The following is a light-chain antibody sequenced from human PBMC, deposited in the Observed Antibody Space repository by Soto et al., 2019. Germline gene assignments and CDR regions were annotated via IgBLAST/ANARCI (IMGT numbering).Light chain of an antibody. J-gene: IGLJ1*01. Sequence: QSALTQPASVSGSPGQSITISCTGTSSDVGAYTFVSWYQQHPDKVPKLMIFDVSRRPSGVSDRFSGSKSGNTASLSISGLQPEDEADYYCSSYTSSSTHVFGSGTKLTVL. CDR3: SSYTSSSTHV. CDR2: DVS. CDR1: SSDVGAYTF. V-gene: IGLV2-14*03.